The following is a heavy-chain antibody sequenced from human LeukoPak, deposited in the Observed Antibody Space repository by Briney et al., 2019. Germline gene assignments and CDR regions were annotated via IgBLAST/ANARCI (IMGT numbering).Heavy chain of an antibody. Sequence: QPGGSLRLSCAASGFTFSSYAMSWVRQAPGKGLEWVSGISVSGGSTYYADSVKGRFTISRDNSKNTLYLQMNSLRAEDTAVYYCAIVRIAVANTFDYWGQGTLVTVSS. V-gene: IGHV3-23*01. CDR1: GFTFSSYA. J-gene: IGHJ4*02. CDR2: ISVSGGST. D-gene: IGHD6-19*01. CDR3: AIVRIAVANTFDY.